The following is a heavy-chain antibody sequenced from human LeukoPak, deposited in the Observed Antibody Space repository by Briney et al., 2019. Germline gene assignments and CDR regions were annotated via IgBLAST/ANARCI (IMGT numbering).Heavy chain of an antibody. CDR3: ARDPLGSDGDYFDY. J-gene: IGHJ4*02. Sequence: GGSLRLSCAASGFTVSSNYMSWVRQAPGKGLEWVANIKQDGSEKYYVDSVKGRFTISRDNAKNSLYLQMNSLRAEDTAVYYCARDPLGSDGDYFDYWGQGTLVTVSS. D-gene: IGHD5-12*01. CDR2: IKQDGSEK. V-gene: IGHV3-7*01. CDR1: GFTVSSNY.